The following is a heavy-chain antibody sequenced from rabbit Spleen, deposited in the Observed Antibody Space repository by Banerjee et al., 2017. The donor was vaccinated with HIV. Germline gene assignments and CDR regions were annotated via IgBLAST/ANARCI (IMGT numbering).Heavy chain of an antibody. D-gene: IGHD8-1*01. CDR3: ARRGSFYAGSGYYYGMDL. J-gene: IGHJ6*01. V-gene: IGHV1S45*01. CDR1: GFSFSSNYW. Sequence: EESGGDLVKPEGSLTLTCTASGFSFSSNYWICWVRQAPGKGLEWIACIDAGSSGSTYYASWAKGRFTISKTSSTTVTLQMTSLTAADTATYFCARRGSFYAGSGYYYGMDLWGPGTLVTVS. CDR2: IDAGSSGST.